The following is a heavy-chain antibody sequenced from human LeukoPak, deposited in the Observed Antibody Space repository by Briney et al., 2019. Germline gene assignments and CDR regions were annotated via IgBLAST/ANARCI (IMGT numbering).Heavy chain of an antibody. CDR2: ISGSGGSM. V-gene: IGHV3-23*01. Sequence: GGSLRLSCAASGFSFSSYAMSWVRQAPGKGLEWVSAISGSGGSMYDADSVKGRFTISRDNSKNTLYLQMNSLRAEDTAVYYCAKLAAGSGWYGGYRGQGTLVTVSS. CDR3: AKLAAGSGWYGGY. J-gene: IGHJ4*02. D-gene: IGHD6-19*01. CDR1: GFSFSSYA.